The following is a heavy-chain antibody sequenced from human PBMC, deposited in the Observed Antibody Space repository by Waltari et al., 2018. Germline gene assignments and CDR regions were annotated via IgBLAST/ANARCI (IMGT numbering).Heavy chain of an antibody. CDR2: IKQDGSEK. CDR3: ARDNKHYYGMDV. J-gene: IGHJ6*02. V-gene: IGHV3-7*01. Sequence: EVQLVESGGGWVQPGGSLSLSCAAFGFTFSSYWMSWVRQAPGKGLEWVANIKQDGSEKYYVDSVKGRFTISRDNAKNSLYLQMNSLRAEDTAVYYCARDNKHYYGMDVWGQGTTVTVSS. CDR1: GFTFSSYW.